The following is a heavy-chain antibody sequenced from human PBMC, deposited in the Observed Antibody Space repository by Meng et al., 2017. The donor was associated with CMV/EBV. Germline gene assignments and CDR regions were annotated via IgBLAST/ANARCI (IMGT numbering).Heavy chain of an antibody. CDR1: GFTFSSYG. CDR2: IQYDGSNK. Sequence: GESLKISCAASGFTFSSYGMHWVRQAPGKGLEWVAFIQYDGSNKYYADSVKGRFTISRDNSKNTLYLQMNSLRAEDTAVYYCAKDSDHRYFDYWGQGTLVTVSS. J-gene: IGHJ4*02. D-gene: IGHD1-14*01. V-gene: IGHV3-30*02. CDR3: AKDSDHRYFDY.